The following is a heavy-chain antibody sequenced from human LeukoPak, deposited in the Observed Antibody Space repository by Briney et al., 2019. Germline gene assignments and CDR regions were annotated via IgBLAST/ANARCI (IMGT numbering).Heavy chain of an antibody. Sequence: GASVKVSCKASGYTFTSYYMHWVRQAPGQGLEWMGIITTSGGSTSYAQNFQGRVTMTRDTSTGTVYMELTSLGSEDTAVYYCARVRTIAAVGPDFDYWGQGTLVTVSS. J-gene: IGHJ4*02. CDR3: ARVRTIAAVGPDFDY. CDR1: GYTFTSYY. CDR2: ITTSGGST. V-gene: IGHV1-46*01. D-gene: IGHD6-13*01.